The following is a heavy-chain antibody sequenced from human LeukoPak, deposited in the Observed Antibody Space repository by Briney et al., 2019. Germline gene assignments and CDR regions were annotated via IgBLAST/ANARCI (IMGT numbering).Heavy chain of an antibody. CDR3: AKSEADCSSTSCLYYFDY. D-gene: IGHD2-2*01. CDR2: LSYDGSNK. CDR1: GFTFSSYG. V-gene: IGHV3-30*18. Sequence: PGGSLRLSCAASGFTFSSYGMHWVRQAPGKGLEWVAVLSYDGSNKYYADSVKGRFTISRDNSKNTLYLQMNSLRAEDTAVYYCAKSEADCSSTSCLYYFDYWGQGTLVTVSS. J-gene: IGHJ4*02.